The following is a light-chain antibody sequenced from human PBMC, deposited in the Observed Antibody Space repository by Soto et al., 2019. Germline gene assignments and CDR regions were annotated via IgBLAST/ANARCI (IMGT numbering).Light chain of an antibody. CDR2: GAS. Sequence: MTQSQYAGSAYVGCRVAITGRRRQLISSYLNWYQLKPGKAPKLLIYGASSLQTGFPARFSGSGSGTDFTLTISSLQPDDFATYYCQQSYNTPRTFGGGTKVDIK. J-gene: IGKJ4*01. CDR1: QLISSY. V-gene: IGKV1-39*01. CDR3: QQSYNTPRT.